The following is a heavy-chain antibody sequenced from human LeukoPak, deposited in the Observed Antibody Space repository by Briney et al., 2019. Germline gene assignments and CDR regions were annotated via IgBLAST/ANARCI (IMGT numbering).Heavy chain of an antibody. CDR3: ARHGILENWFDP. Sequence: GESLKISCKGSGYSFTSYWISWVRQMPGKGLEWMGRIDPSDSYTNYSPSFQGHVTISADKSISTAYLQWSSLKASDTAMYYCARHGILENWFDPWGQGTLVTVSS. J-gene: IGHJ5*02. D-gene: IGHD1-1*01. CDR2: IDPSDSYT. CDR1: GYSFTSYW. V-gene: IGHV5-10-1*01.